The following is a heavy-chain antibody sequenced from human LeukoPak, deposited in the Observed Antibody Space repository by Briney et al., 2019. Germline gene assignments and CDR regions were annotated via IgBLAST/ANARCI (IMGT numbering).Heavy chain of an antibody. J-gene: IGHJ4*02. V-gene: IGHV3-23*01. D-gene: IGHD2-21*01. CDR1: GFTLSSYA. CDR2: ISDSSNT. Sequence: PGGSLRLSCAASGFTLSSYAMSWVRQGPGKGLEWVSAISDSSNTYHADSVKGRFTISRDSSKNTLFLQMNRLRPEDAAVYYCAKAPVTTCRGAYCYPFDYWGQGTLVTVSS. CDR3: AKAPVTTCRGAYCYPFDY.